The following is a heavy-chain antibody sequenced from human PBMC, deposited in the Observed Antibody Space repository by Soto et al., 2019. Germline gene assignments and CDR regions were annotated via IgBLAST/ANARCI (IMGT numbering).Heavy chain of an antibody. CDR3: AKDEPLTRGVKRIDY. D-gene: IGHD3-10*01. CDR1: GFTFSSYS. V-gene: IGHV3-23*01. Sequence: GGSLRLSCAASGFTFSSYSMNWVRQAPGKGLEWVSSISGNGGGTYYADSVEGRFTISRDNSKNTLYLQMSSLRVEDTAVYYCAKDEPLTRGVKRIDYWGQGTLVTVSS. CDR2: ISGNGGGT. J-gene: IGHJ4*02.